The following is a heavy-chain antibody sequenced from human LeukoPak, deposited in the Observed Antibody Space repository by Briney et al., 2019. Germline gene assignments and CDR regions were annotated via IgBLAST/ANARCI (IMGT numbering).Heavy chain of an antibody. J-gene: IGHJ6*03. CDR3: AGFWSGYPNYYYYMDV. D-gene: IGHD3-3*01. Sequence: SETLSLTCAVYGGSFSGYYWSWFRQPPGKGLEWIGEINHSGSTNYNPSLKSRVTISVDTSKNQFSLKLSSVTAADTAVYYCAGFWSGYPNYYYYMDVWGKGTTVTVSS. CDR1: GGSFSGYY. CDR2: INHSGST. V-gene: IGHV4-34*01.